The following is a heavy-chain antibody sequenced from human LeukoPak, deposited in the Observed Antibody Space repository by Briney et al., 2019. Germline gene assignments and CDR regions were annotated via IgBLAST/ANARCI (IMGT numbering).Heavy chain of an antibody. J-gene: IGHJ3*02. D-gene: IGHD3-22*01. V-gene: IGHV1-69*04. CDR1: GGTFSSYA. Sequence: SVKVSCKASGGTFSSYAIRWVRQAPGQGLEWMGRIIPILGIANYAQKFQGRVTITADKSTSTAYMELSSLRSEDTAVYYCASYYYDSSGFPDAFDIWGQGTMVTVSS. CDR2: IIPILGIA. CDR3: ASYYYDSSGFPDAFDI.